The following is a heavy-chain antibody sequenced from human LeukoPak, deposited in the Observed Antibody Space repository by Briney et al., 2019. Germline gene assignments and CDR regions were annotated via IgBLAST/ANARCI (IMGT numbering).Heavy chain of an antibody. CDR3: ARRGDGDGYKYLGY. CDR1: GGSFSGYY. Sequence: SETLSLTCAVYGGSFSGYYWSWIRQPPGKGLEWIGEINHSGSTNYNPSLKSRVTISVDTSKNQFSLKLSSVTAADTAVYYCARRGDGDGYKYLGYWGQGTLVTVSS. D-gene: IGHD5-24*01. CDR2: INHSGST. J-gene: IGHJ4*02. V-gene: IGHV4-34*01.